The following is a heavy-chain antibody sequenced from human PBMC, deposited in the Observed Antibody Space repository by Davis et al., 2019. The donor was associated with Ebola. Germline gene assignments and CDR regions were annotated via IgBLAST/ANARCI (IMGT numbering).Heavy chain of an antibody. V-gene: IGHV3-30*18. Sequence: PGGSLRLSCAASGFTFSSYGMHWVRQAPGKGLEWVAVISYDGSNKYYADSVKGRFTISRDNSKNTLYLQMNGLRVEDTAIYYCAKGGSGWPSDYSYGMGVWGKGTTVTVSS. CDR2: ISYDGSNK. D-gene: IGHD6-19*01. CDR1: GFTFSSYG. J-gene: IGHJ6*04. CDR3: AKGGSGWPSDYSYGMGV.